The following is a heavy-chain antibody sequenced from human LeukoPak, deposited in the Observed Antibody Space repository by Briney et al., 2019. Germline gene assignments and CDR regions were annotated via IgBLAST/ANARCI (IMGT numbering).Heavy chain of an antibody. CDR3: ARGSSGWFGGGYFDY. V-gene: IGHV3-48*01. Sequence: PGGSLRLSCAASGFTFSSYSMNWVRQAPGKGLEWVSYISSSSSTIYYADSVKGRFTISRDNAKNSLYLQMNSLRAEDTAVYYCARGSSGWFGGGYFDYWGQGTLVTVSS. CDR1: GFTFSSYS. J-gene: IGHJ4*02. D-gene: IGHD6-19*01. CDR2: ISSSSSTI.